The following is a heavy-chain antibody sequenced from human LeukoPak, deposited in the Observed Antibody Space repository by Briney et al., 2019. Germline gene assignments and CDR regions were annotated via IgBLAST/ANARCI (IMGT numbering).Heavy chain of an antibody. CDR3: ARASFLKWLDY. CDR1: GGSISSYY. V-gene: IGHV4-59*01. J-gene: IGHJ4*02. Sequence: SETLSLTCTVSGGSISSYYWGWIRQPPGKGLEWIGYIYYSGSTNYNPPLESRVTISLDKSKKQFSFKLNPAAGADTAVYYCARASFLKWLDYWGQGTLVTVSS. CDR2: IYYSGST. D-gene: IGHD3-3*01.